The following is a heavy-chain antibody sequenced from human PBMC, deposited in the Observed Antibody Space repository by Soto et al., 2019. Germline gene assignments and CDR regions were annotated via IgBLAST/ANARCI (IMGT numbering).Heavy chain of an antibody. V-gene: IGHV4-59*01. J-gene: IGHJ4*02. D-gene: IGHD1-26*01. Sequence: PSETLSLTCSVSGGSISSYNWIWIRQSPGKGLECIGYIHYSGSTSYNPSLKSRVTISVDRSKNQFSLKVSSVTAADTALYFCARAASSGTYFRVSYFDYWGQGTLVTVSS. CDR3: ARAASSGTYFRVSYFDY. CDR2: IHYSGST. CDR1: GGSISSYN.